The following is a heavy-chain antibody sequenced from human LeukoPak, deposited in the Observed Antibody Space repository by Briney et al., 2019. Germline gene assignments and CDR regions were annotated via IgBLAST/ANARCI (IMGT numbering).Heavy chain of an antibody. J-gene: IGHJ4*02. V-gene: IGHV4-39*01. D-gene: IGHD3-22*01. Sequence: KPSETLSLTCTVSGGSISSSNSYWGWIRQPPGKGLEWIGSIYYSGSTYYNPSLKSRLTISVDTSKIQFSLKLSSVTATDTAVYYCAGQWDYSDSSGRPLNYFDYWGQGTLVTVSS. CDR2: IYYSGST. CDR1: GGSISSSNSY. CDR3: AGQWDYSDSSGRPLNYFDY.